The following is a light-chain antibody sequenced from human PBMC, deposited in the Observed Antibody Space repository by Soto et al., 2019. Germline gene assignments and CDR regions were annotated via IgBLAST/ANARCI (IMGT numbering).Light chain of an antibody. CDR1: QSISSW. CDR3: QQYNSYSRT. Sequence: EIQMTQSPSTLSASVGDRVTITCRASQSISSWLAWYQQKPGKVPKLLIYKASTLESGVPSRFSGSGSGTEFTLTISSLQPDDFATYYCQQYNSYSRTFGQGTKVDIK. V-gene: IGKV1-5*03. CDR2: KAS. J-gene: IGKJ1*01.